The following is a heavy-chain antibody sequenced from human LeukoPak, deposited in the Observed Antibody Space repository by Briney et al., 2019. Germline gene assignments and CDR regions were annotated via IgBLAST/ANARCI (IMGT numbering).Heavy chain of an antibody. D-gene: IGHD6-19*01. CDR1: GGSFSGYY. J-gene: IGHJ2*01. Sequence: SETLSLTCAVYGGSFSGYYWSWIRQPPGKGLEWIGYIYYSGSTNYNPSLKSRVTISVDTSKNQFSLKLSSVTAADTAVYYCAREAVAGASFDLWGRGTLVTVSS. CDR3: AREAVAGASFDL. V-gene: IGHV4-59*08. CDR2: IYYSGST.